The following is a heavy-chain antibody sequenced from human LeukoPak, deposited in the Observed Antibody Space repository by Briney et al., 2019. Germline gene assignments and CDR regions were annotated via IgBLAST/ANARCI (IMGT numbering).Heavy chain of an antibody. V-gene: IGHV1-46*01. J-gene: IGHJ4*02. D-gene: IGHD2-21*02. CDR2: INPSGGST. CDR1: GYTFTSYY. CDR3: ARAGLLVGGFDY. Sequence: ASVKVSCKTSGYTFTSYYMHWVRQASGQGLEWMGIINPSGGSTSYAQKFQGRVTMTRDTSTSTLYVELSSLRSEDTAVYYCARAGLLVGGFDYWGQGTLVTVSS.